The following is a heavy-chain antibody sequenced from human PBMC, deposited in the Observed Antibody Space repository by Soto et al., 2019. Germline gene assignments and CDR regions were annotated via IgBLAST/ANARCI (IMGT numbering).Heavy chain of an antibody. CDR1: GGSINSYY. J-gene: IGHJ4*02. D-gene: IGHD3-10*01. Sequence: QLQLQESGPGLVKPSETLSLTCTVSGGSINSYYWSWIRQTAGKGLVWIGRIYSGGSTNYNPSLKSRLTGSVDTSKNHFPLKLTSGTAADTAVYYCASGPGGFGDFSLDYWGQVTLVTVSS. CDR3: ASGPGGFGDFSLDY. V-gene: IGHV4-4*07. CDR2: IYSGGST.